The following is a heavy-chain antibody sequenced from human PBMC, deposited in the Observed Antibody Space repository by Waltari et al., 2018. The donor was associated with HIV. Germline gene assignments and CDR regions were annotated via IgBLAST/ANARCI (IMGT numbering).Heavy chain of an antibody. J-gene: IGHJ4*02. CDR1: GYTFTSYG. CDR2: ISAYNGNT. Sequence: QVQLVQSGTEVKKPGASVKVSCKASGYTFTSYGISWVRQAPGQGLEWMGWISAYNGNTNYAQKLQGRVTMTTDTSTSTAYMELRSLRSDDTAIYYCARDQARFIAAAGALSGFWGQGTLVTVSS. CDR3: ARDQARFIAAAGALSGF. V-gene: IGHV1-18*01. D-gene: IGHD6-13*01.